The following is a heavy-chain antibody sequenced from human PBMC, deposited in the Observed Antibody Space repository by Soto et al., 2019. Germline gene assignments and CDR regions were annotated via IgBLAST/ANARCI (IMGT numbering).Heavy chain of an antibody. CDR1: GDSVSSGY. CDR2: MYFGGSF. CDR3: ARTPDH. J-gene: IGHJ4*02. Sequence: SETLSLTCNVSGDSVSSGYWSWIRQPPGKGLEWIGFMYFGGSFNYNPSLAGRVTISVETSKNQFSMKMTSVTAADTAVYYCARTPDHWGQGTLVTVSS. D-gene: IGHD2-15*01. V-gene: IGHV4-59*02.